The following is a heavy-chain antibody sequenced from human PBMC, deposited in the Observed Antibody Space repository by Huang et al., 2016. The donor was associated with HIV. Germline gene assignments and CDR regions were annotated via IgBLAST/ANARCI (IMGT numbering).Heavy chain of an antibody. V-gene: IGHV4-30-4*08. J-gene: IGHJ5*02. D-gene: IGHD2-15*01. CDR2: IYYTGTT. Sequence: QVQLQESGPGPVKPSQTLSLTCTVSGDSISRGGYLWSWIRQSPGKGLEWSGSIYYTGTTSYNPSLRSRGNMSVDTSKNQFSLRLTSVTAEDTAVYYCARDRITQCNGGRCYSDWSDPWGQGTLVIVSS. CDR1: GDSISRGGYL. CDR3: ARDRITQCNGGRCYSDWSDP.